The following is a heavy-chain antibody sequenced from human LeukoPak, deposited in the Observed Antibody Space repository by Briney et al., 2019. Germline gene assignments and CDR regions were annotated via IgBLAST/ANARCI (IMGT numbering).Heavy chain of an antibody. CDR1: GFTFSSYS. D-gene: IGHD2-15*01. Sequence: GGSLRLSCAASGFTFSSYSMNWVRQAPGKGLEWVSSISSSSSYIYYADSVKGRFTISRDNSKNTLYLQMNSLRAEDTAVYYCARSTRYCSGGSCYDYYYGMDVWGQGTTVTVSS. V-gene: IGHV3-21*01. CDR2: ISSSSSYI. CDR3: ARSTRYCSGGSCYDYYYGMDV. J-gene: IGHJ6*02.